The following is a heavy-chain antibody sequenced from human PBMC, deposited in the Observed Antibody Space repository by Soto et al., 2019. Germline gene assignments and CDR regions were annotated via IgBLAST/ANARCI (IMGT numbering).Heavy chain of an antibody. CDR3: ARDLVATGYFDY. Sequence: PSETLSLTCTVAGGSISSYDGSWIRQPPGKGLEWIGYIYYSGSTNYNPSLKSRVTISVDTSKNQFSLKLSSVTAADTAVYYCARDLVATGYFDYWGQGTLVTVSS. D-gene: IGHD5-12*01. CDR1: GGSISSYD. V-gene: IGHV4-59*01. J-gene: IGHJ4*02. CDR2: IYYSGST.